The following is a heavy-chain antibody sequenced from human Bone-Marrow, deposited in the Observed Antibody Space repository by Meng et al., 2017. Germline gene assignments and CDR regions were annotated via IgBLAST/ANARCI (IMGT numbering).Heavy chain of an antibody. CDR2: IYYSGST. CDR1: GGSISSSSYY. CDR3: ARGTHGYNWIVY. Sequence: QLTVEESGPGLVKPSETLSLTCTVSGGSISSSSYYWGWIRQPPGKGLEWIGSIYYSGSTYYNPSLKSRVTISVDTSKNQFSLKLSSVTAADTAVYYCARGTHGYNWIVYWGQGTLVTVSS. V-gene: IGHV4-39*07. J-gene: IGHJ4*02. D-gene: IGHD5-24*01.